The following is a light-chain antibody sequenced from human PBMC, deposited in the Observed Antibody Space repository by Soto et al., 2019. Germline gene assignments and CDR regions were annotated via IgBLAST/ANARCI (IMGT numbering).Light chain of an antibody. Sequence: IVLTQSPDTLSLSPGQRATLACRVSQSVSRRYLAWYQQKPGQAPILLIYDVSERASDIPDRFSGSGSGTDFTLTINRLGPEDVAVYYCHYQGSFSGGTKVELE. J-gene: IGKJ4*01. CDR3: HYQGS. CDR2: DVS. CDR1: QSVSRRY. V-gene: IGKV3-20*01.